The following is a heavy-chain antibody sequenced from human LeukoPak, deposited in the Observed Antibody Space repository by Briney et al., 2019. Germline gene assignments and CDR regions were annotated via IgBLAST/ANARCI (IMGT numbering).Heavy chain of an antibody. CDR3: ARGRLVDEGRFLEWLSPTVFDY. D-gene: IGHD3-3*01. J-gene: IGHJ4*02. CDR1: GYTFTSYD. CDR2: MNPNSGNT. Sequence: ASVKVSCKASGYTFTSYDINWVRQATGQGLEWMGWMNPNSGNTGYAQKFQGRDTMTRNTSISTAYMELSSLRSEDTAVYYCARGRLVDEGRFLEWLSPTVFDYWGQGTLVTVSS. V-gene: IGHV1-8*01.